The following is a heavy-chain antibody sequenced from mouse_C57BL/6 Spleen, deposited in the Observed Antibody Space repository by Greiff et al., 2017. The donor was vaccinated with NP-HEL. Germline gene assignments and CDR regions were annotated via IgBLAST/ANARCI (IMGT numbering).Heavy chain of an antibody. CDR1: GYAFSSSW. Sequence: QVQLQQSGPELVKPGASVKISCKASGYAFSSSWMNWVKQRPGKGLEWIGRIYPGDGDTNYNGKFKGKATLTADKSSSTAYMQLSSLTSEDSAVYFCASHRCDYWGQGTTLTVSS. V-gene: IGHV1-82*01. CDR2: IYPGDGDT. J-gene: IGHJ2*01. CDR3: ASHRCDY.